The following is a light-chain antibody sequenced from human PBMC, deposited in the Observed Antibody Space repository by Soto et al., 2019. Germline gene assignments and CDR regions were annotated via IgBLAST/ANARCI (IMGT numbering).Light chain of an antibody. J-gene: IGKJ1*01. V-gene: IGKV1-5*03. CDR3: QQYNSYPWP. CDR1: QTISSW. Sequence: DIQMTQSPSTLSGSVGDRVTITCRASQTISSWLAWYQQKPGKAPKLLIYKASTLKSGVPSRFSGSGSGTEFTLTISSLQPDDFAPYYCQQYNSYPWPFGQGTKVDIK. CDR2: KAS.